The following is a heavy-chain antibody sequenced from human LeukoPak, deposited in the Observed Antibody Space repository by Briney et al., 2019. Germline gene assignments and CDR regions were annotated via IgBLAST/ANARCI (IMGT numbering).Heavy chain of an antibody. Sequence: GGSLRLSCAASGFTFSSYAMHWVRQAPGKGLEWVAVISYDGSNKYYADSVKGRFTISRDNSKNTLYLQMNSLRAEDTAVYYCASVREGGMAVAGTPGYWGQGTLVTVSS. D-gene: IGHD6-19*01. J-gene: IGHJ4*02. CDR3: ASVREGGMAVAGTPGY. CDR1: GFTFSSYA. V-gene: IGHV3-30-3*01. CDR2: ISYDGSNK.